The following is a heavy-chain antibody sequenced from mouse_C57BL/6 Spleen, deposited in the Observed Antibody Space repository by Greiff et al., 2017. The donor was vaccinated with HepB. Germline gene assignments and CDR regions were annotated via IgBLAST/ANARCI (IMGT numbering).Heavy chain of an antibody. V-gene: IGHV5-17*01. CDR1: GFTFSDYG. J-gene: IGHJ2*01. CDR3: ARWAAQASFDY. CDR2: ISSGSSTI. Sequence: EVKLMESGGGLVKPGGSLKLSCAASGFTFSDYGMHWVRQAPEKGLEWVAYISSGSSTIYYADTVKGRFTISRDNAKNTLFLQMTSLRSEDTAMYYCARWAAQASFDYWGQGTTLTVSS. D-gene: IGHD3-2*02.